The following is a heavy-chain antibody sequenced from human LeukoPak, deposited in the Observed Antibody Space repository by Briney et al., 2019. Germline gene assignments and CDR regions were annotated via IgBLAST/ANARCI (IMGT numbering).Heavy chain of an antibody. CDR1: GFTFSSYA. CDR3: AKDRPTYSGSWRRFDY. J-gene: IGHJ4*02. V-gene: IGHV3-23*01. D-gene: IGHD1-26*01. CDR2: ISGSGGST. Sequence: GGSLRLSCAASGFTFSSYAMSWVRQAPGKGLEWVSAISGSGGSTYYADSVKGRFTISRDNSKNMLYLQMNSLRAEDTAVYYCAKDRPTYSGSWRRFDYWGQGTLVTVSS.